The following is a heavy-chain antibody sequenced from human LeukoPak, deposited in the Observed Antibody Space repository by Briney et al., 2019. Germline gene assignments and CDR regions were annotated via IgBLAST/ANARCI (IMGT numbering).Heavy chain of an antibody. CDR3: ARWASISREPGGFFEH. CDR2: FCLGGDT. J-gene: IGHJ4*02. Sequence: SETLSLTCTVSGDSVTNDFFWGWVRQPPGKELEWIGSFCLGGDTYYRPSLKSRVTISVDTSKNQFSLNLNSVTAADTAVYYCARWASISREPGGFFEHWGQGTLVTVSS. CDR1: GDSVTNDFF. D-gene: IGHD1-14*01. V-gene: IGHV4-38-2*02.